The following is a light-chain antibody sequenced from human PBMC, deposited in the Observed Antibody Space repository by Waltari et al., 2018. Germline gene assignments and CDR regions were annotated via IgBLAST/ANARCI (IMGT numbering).Light chain of an antibody. CDR2: DSR. CDR3: YGWDRNNGQSNWL. V-gene: IGLV3-21*02. CDR1: NVENRR. Sequence: SYVLIQPPSVSVAPGQTARIACGGDNVENRRVHWYQQKPGQAPKRVIYDSRDRPSRSPERFSGSNSGTTATLTVRRVEAGDAADYFRYGWDRNNGQSNWLFGGGTRLTV. J-gene: IGLJ3*02.